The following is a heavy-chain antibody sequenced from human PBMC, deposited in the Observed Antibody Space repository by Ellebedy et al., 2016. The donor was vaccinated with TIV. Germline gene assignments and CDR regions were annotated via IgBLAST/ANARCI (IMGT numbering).Heavy chain of an antibody. J-gene: IGHJ4*02. V-gene: IGHV3-15*01. CDR1: GFTFSSYA. CDR2: IKSKTDGGTT. Sequence: GGSLRLXCAASGFTFSSYAMSWVRQAPGKGLEWVGRIKSKTDGGTTDYAAPVKGRFTISRDDSKNTLYLQMNSLKTEDTAVYYCTTDSSGWPYYFDYWGQGTLVTVSS. D-gene: IGHD6-19*01. CDR3: TTDSSGWPYYFDY.